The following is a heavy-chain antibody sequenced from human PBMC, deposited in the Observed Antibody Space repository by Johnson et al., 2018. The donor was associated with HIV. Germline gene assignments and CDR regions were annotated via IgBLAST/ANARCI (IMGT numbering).Heavy chain of an antibody. V-gene: IGHV3-30-3*01. Sequence: QVQLVESGGGVVQPGRSLRLSCAPSGFTFDSYAMHWVRQVPGKGLEWVAVISYDGSNKYYADSVMGRFTISRDNSKNTLYLQLNILRSEDTAVYYCAKGSFGELSLDAFDFWGQGTMVTVSS. J-gene: IGHJ3*01. CDR1: GFTFDSYA. CDR2: ISYDGSNK. CDR3: AKGSFGELSLDAFDF. D-gene: IGHD3-10*01.